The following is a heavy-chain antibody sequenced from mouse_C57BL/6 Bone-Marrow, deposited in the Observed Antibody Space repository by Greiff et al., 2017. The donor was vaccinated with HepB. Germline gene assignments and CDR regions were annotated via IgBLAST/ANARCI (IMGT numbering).Heavy chain of an antibody. J-gene: IGHJ1*03. D-gene: IGHD1-1*01. V-gene: IGHV2-6*03. Sequence: VQLQESGPGLVAPSQSLSITCTVSGFSLTSYGVHWVRQPPGKGLEWLVVIWSDGSTTYNSALKSRLSISKDNSKSQVFLKMNSLQTDDTAMYYCARSLIYYYGSSYDWYFDVWGTGTTVTVSS. CDR3: ARSLIYYYGSSYDWYFDV. CDR2: IWSDGST. CDR1: GFSLTSYG.